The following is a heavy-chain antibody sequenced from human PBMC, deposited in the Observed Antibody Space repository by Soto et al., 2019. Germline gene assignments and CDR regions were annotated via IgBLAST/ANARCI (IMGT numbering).Heavy chain of an antibody. CDR1: GGSISSYY. CDR3: ARAVLPATAPFDY. D-gene: IGHD2-2*01. J-gene: IGHJ4*02. V-gene: IGHV4-59*01. Sequence: QVQLQESGPRLVKPSETLSLTCIVSGGSISSYYWSWIRQPPGKGLEWIGYIYYSGSTNYNPSLXXRXPISVDTSKNQFSLTLSSVTAAATAVYYCARAVLPATAPFDYWGQGTLVTVSS. CDR2: IYYSGST.